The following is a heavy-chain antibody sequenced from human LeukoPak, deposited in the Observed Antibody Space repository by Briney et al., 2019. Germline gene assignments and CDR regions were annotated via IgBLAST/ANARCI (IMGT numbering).Heavy chain of an antibody. D-gene: IGHD6-25*01. J-gene: IGHJ4*02. Sequence: GGSLRLSCAASGFTFSTYAMHWVRQAPGKGLEWVAVISYDGSNKYYADSVRGRFTISRDNSKNTLYLQMNSLRAEDTAVYYCAKDATGAALDYWGQGTLVTVSS. CDR3: AKDATGAALDY. V-gene: IGHV3-30-3*01. CDR2: ISYDGSNK. CDR1: GFTFSTYA.